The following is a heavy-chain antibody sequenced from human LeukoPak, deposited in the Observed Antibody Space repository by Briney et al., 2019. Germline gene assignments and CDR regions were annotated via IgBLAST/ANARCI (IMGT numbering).Heavy chain of an antibody. J-gene: IGHJ6*02. CDR1: GYTFTGDY. CDR2: INPNSGGA. Sequence: GASVKVSCKASGYTFTGDYMHWVRQAPGQGLEWMGWINPNSGGANYAQKIQCRVPMTRDTSISTAYMELSRLSSDATAVSYCARDSSLGYCSSTSCHTTADYYYYYGMDVWGQGTTVTVSS. CDR3: ARDSSLGYCSSTSCHTTADYYYYYGMDV. D-gene: IGHD2-2*01. V-gene: IGHV1-2*02.